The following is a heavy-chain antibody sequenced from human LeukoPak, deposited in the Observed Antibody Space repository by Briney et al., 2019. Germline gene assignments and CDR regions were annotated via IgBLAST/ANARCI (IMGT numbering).Heavy chain of an antibody. CDR1: GFTFSSYG. CDR2: IWYDGSNK. D-gene: IGHD6-19*01. CDR3: ARDLEPEYSSGWYCDY. V-gene: IGHV3-33*01. J-gene: IGHJ4*02. Sequence: PGGSLRLSCAASGFTFSSYGMHWVRQAPGKGLEWVAVIWYDGSNKYYADSVKGRFTISRDNSKNTLYLQMNSRRAEDTAVYYCARDLEPEYSSGWYCDYWGQGTLVTVSS.